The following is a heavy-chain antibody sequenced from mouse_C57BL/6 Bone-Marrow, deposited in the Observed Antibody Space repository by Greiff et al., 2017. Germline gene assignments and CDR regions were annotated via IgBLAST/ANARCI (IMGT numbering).Heavy chain of an antibody. Sequence: QVQLQQSGAELVRPGASVKLSCKASGYTFTDYYINWVKQRPGQGLEWIARIYPGSGNTYYNEKFKGKATLTAEKSSSTAYMQLSSLTSEDSAVYFCARGDGYQFAYWGQGTLVTVSA. J-gene: IGHJ3*01. CDR1: GYTFTDYY. V-gene: IGHV1-76*01. D-gene: IGHD2-3*01. CDR3: ARGDGYQFAY. CDR2: IYPGSGNT.